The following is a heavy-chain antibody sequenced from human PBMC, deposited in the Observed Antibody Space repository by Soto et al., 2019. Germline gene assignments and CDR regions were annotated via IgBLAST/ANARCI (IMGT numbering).Heavy chain of an antibody. J-gene: IGHJ4*02. D-gene: IGHD6-19*01. V-gene: IGHV4-59*01. CDR1: GGSISSYY. Sequence: SETLSLTYTVSGGSISSYYWSWIRQPPGKGLEWIGYIYYSGSTNYNPSLKSRVTISVDTSKNQFSLKLSSVTAADTAVYYCAREMIYSSGWYGLDYWGQGTLVTVSS. CDR3: AREMIYSSGWYGLDY. CDR2: IYYSGST.